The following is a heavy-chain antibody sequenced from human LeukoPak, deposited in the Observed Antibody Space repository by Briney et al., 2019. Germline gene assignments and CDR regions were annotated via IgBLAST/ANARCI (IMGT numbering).Heavy chain of an antibody. Sequence: PGGSLRLSCAASGFTFNSYSMNWVRQTQGKGLEWVSSISGGSGYIYYADSVKGRFTISRDNAKSSLYLQMNSLRAEDTAVYYCARHDYGDYDWYFDLWGRGTLVTVSS. CDR3: ARHDYGDYDWYFDL. D-gene: IGHD4-17*01. CDR2: ISGGSGYI. J-gene: IGHJ2*01. V-gene: IGHV3-21*01. CDR1: GFTFNSYS.